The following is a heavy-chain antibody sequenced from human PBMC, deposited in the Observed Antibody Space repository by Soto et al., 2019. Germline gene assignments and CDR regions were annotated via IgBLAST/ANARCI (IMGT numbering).Heavy chain of an antibody. D-gene: IGHD1-26*01. CDR1: GGTVSSYS. CDR3: ARDGGRHSGGIDY. CDR2: ISHICGTA. Sequence: QVQVVQSGAEGKKPGSSVKVSCEASGGTVSSYSINWVRQAPGQGLEWMGEISHICGTANYAQKVQGRVTITADESTSTAYMELSSLRSEDTAVYYCARDGGRHSGGIDYWGQGTLVTVSS. J-gene: IGHJ4*02. V-gene: IGHV1-69*01.